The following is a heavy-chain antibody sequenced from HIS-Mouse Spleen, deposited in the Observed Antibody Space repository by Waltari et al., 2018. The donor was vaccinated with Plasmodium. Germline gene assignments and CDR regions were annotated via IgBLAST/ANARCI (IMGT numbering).Heavy chain of an antibody. J-gene: IGHJ1*01. V-gene: IGHV1-2*02. CDR3: ARVLGYKAAAGTFVEYFQH. CDR1: GYTFTGYN. D-gene: IGHD6-13*01. Sequence: QVQLVQSGAEVKKPGAAVKVSCTASGYTFTGYNMLWVLQAPGHGVEWMGWINPNSGGTNYAQKFQGRVTMTRDTSISTAYMELSRLRSDDTAVYYCARVLGYKAAAGTFVEYFQHWGQGTLVTVSS. CDR2: INPNSGGT.